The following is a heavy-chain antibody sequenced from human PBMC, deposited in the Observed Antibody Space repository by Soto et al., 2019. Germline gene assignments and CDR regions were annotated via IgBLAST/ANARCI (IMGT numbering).Heavy chain of an antibody. J-gene: IGHJ4*02. V-gene: IGHV3-21*01. CDR1: GFTFSSYS. CDR3: ARGDEYSSSSISTFPDY. Sequence: EVQLVESGGGLVKPGGSLRLSCAASGFTFSSYSMNWVRQAPGKGLEWVSSISSSSSYIYYADSVKGRFTISRDNAKNSLYLQMNSLRAEDTAVYYCARGDEYSSSSISTFPDYWGQGTLVTASS. CDR2: ISSSSSYI. D-gene: IGHD6-6*01.